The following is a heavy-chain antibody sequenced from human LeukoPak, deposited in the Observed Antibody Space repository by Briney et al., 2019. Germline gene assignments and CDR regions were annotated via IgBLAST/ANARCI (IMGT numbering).Heavy chain of an antibody. V-gene: IGHV1-2*02. CDR3: ARDQNFHGSGGYYGIDC. D-gene: IGHD3-22*01. CDR1: GYTFTDYY. CDR2: INPNNGGT. Sequence: GASVKVSCKASGYTFTDYYMHWVRQAPGQGLEWIGWINPNNGGTNYAQKFQDRVTMTRDTSISTAYMELSRLTSDDTAVYYCARDQNFHGSGGYYGIDCWGKGTLVTVSS. J-gene: IGHJ4*02.